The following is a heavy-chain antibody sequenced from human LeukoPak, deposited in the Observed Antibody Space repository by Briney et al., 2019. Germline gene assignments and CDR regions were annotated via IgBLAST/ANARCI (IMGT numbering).Heavy chain of an antibody. V-gene: IGHV4-34*01. CDR3: ARRKVVVVVAAQFNWFDP. Sequence: PSETQSLTCAVYGGSFSDYYWSWIRQPPGKGLEWIGEINRSGSTNYNPSLKSRVTISVDTSKNQFSLKLSSVTAADTAVYYCARRKVVVVVAAQFNWFDPWGQGTLVTVSS. CDR1: GGSFSDYY. CDR2: INRSGST. J-gene: IGHJ5*02. D-gene: IGHD2-15*01.